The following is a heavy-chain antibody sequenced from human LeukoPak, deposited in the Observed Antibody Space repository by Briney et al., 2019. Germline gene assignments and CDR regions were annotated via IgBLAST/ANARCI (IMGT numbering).Heavy chain of an antibody. CDR1: GFTFSAYA. D-gene: IGHD1-1*01. Sequence: PGGSLRLSCEASGFTFSAYAMTWVRQAPGKGLEWVANIKVDGTEKYYVDSVKGRFTISRDNAKNSLSLQMSGLRAEDTAVYYCARDWNGSGTAFDHWGQGTLVTVSS. V-gene: IGHV3-7*03. CDR3: ARDWNGSGTAFDH. CDR2: IKVDGTEK. J-gene: IGHJ4*02.